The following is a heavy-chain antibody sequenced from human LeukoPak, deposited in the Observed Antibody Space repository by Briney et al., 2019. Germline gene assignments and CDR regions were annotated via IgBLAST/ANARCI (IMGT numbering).Heavy chain of an antibody. V-gene: IGHV1-69*06. CDR1: GGTFSSYA. D-gene: IGHD3-22*01. J-gene: IGHJ6*03. CDR2: ISPIFGTA. CDR3: AWYYDSSGYPRRHYMDV. Sequence: ASMKVSCKASGGTFSSYAISWVRQAPGQGLEWMGGISPIFGTANYAQKFQGRVTITADKSTSTAYMELSSLRSEDTAVYYCAWYYDSSGYPRRHYMDVWGKGTTVTVSS.